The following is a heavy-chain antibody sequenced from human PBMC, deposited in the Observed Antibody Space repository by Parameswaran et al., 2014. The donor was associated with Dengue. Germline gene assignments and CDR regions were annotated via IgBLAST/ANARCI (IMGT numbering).Heavy chain of an antibody. Sequence: WVRQAPGQGLEWMGLINPNNGDTVYTQKFQGRVTMTRDTSITTAYMELSRLRSDDTAVYYCARSDFSAVSGYYPDYWGLGTLVTVSS. D-gene: IGHD3-22*01. CDR3: ARSDFSAVSGYYPDY. CDR2: INPNNGDT. V-gene: IGHV1-2*02. J-gene: IGHJ4*02.